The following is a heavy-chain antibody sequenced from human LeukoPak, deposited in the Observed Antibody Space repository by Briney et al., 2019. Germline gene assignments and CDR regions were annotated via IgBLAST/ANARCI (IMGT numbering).Heavy chain of an antibody. Sequence: GASVKVSCKASGYTFTSYGISWVRQAPGQGLEWMGWINPNSGGTNYAQKFQGRVTMTRDTSISTAYMELSRLRSYDTAVYYCAREGRVLWFGERNPCMDVWGKGTTVTISS. CDR2: INPNSGGT. CDR1: GYTFTSYG. D-gene: IGHD3-10*01. J-gene: IGHJ6*04. V-gene: IGHV1-2*02. CDR3: AREGRVLWFGERNPCMDV.